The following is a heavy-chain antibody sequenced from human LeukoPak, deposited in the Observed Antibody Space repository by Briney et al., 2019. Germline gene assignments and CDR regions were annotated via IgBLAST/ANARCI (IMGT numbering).Heavy chain of an antibody. CDR1: GGSFSGYY. CDR2: INHSGST. V-gene: IGHV4-34*01. D-gene: IGHD3-9*01. CDR3: ARGYDILTGYTRSFDY. J-gene: IGHJ4*02. Sequence: PSETLSLTCAVYGGSFSGYYWSWSRPPPRKGLEWIGEINHSGSTNYNPSLKSRVTISVDTSKNQFSLKLSSVTAADTAVYYCARGYDILTGYTRSFDYWGQGTLVTVSS.